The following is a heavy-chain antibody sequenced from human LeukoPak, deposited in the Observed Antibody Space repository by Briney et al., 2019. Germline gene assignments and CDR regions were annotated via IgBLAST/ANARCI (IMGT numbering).Heavy chain of an antibody. Sequence: PGGSLRLSCAASGFTFSSYSMNWVRQAPGKGLEWASSISSSSSYIYYADSVKGRFTISRDNAKNSLYLQMNSLRAEDTAVYYCARGGIAAAGYGVWGQGTLVTVSS. CDR1: GFTFSSYS. D-gene: IGHD6-13*01. CDR3: ARGGIAAAGYGV. V-gene: IGHV3-21*01. CDR2: ISSSSSYI. J-gene: IGHJ4*02.